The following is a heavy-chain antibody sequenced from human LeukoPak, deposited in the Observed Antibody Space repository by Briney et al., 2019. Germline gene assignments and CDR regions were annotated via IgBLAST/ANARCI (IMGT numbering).Heavy chain of an antibody. CDR2: IIPIFGTA. J-gene: IGHJ4*02. D-gene: IGHD3-10*01. CDR1: GGTFSSYA. Sequence: GASVKVSCKASGGTFSSYAISWVRQAPGQGLEWMGGIIPIFGTANYAQKFQGRVTITTDESTSTAYMELSSLRSEDTAVYYCARDLGTYKSYGSIFFDYWGQGALVTVSS. CDR3: ARDLGTYKSYGSIFFDY. V-gene: IGHV1-69*05.